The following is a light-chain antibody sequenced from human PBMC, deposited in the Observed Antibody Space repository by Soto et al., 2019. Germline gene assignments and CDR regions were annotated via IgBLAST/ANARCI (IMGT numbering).Light chain of an antibody. J-gene: IGKJ4*01. CDR2: GAS. V-gene: IGKV3-15*01. Sequence: EIVMTQSPATLSVSLGERATLSCRASQSVSSNLAWYQQKPGQAPRLLIYGASTRATGIPARFTGSGSATEFTLPISSLQSEDFAVYYCQQYNNWPPLTFGGGTKVEIK. CDR3: QQYNNWPPLT. CDR1: QSVSSN.